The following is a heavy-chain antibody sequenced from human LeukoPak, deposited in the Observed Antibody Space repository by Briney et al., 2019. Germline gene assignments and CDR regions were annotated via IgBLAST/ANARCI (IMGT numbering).Heavy chain of an antibody. D-gene: IGHD6-19*01. CDR2: ISSSSTSI. CDR3: ARDVPVAGAPFDY. Sequence: PGGSLRPSCVASGFILDRYNMNWVRQAPGKGLEWVSSISSSSTSIYYTDSVKGRFTISRDNAKNSLYLQMNSLRDGDTAVYYCARDVPVAGAPFDYWGQGTLVTVSS. J-gene: IGHJ4*02. V-gene: IGHV3-48*02. CDR1: GFILDRYN.